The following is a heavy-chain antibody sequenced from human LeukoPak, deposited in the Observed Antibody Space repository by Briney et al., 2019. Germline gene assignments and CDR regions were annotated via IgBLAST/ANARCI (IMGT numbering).Heavy chain of an antibody. D-gene: IGHD6-19*01. CDR2: ISYDGINK. CDR3: AKDVEYSSGWYYFDY. V-gene: IGHV3-30*18. J-gene: IGHJ4*02. CDR1: GFTFSNYG. Sequence: GGSLRLSCAASGFTFSNYGMHWFRRAPGKGLEWVAVISYDGINKYYADSVKGRFTISRDNSKNTLYLQMNSLRAEDTAVYYCAKDVEYSSGWYYFDYWGQGTLVTVSS.